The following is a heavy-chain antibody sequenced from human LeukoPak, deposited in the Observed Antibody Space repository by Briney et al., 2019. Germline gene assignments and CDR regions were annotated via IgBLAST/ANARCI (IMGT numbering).Heavy chain of an antibody. V-gene: IGHV3-7*01. CDR2: IRDDGSEK. J-gene: IGHJ3*02. D-gene: IGHD6-13*01. Sequence: GGSLKLSCAASGFTFSSYWMTWVRQAPGKGLEWVANIRDDGSEKYYVDSVKGRFTISRDNAKNSLYLRMNSLRAEDTAVYYCARDSKATAGAPRPNDAFDIWGQGTMVTVSS. CDR3: ARDSKATAGAPRPNDAFDI. CDR1: GFTFSSYW.